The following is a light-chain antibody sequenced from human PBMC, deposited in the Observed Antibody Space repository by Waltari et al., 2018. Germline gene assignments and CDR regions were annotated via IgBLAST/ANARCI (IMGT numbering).Light chain of an antibody. J-gene: IGLJ2*01. CDR2: NNN. CDR1: SPNIGSNY. Sequence: QSALTQPPSASGTPGQRVTISCSGTSPNIGSNYVYWYLHLPGTAPKLLIYNNNPWASVVTDRFSGSKSGTSASLAISGLRSEDEADYYCASWDDSLSVVVFGGGTKLTVV. V-gene: IGLV1-47*01. CDR3: ASWDDSLSVVV.